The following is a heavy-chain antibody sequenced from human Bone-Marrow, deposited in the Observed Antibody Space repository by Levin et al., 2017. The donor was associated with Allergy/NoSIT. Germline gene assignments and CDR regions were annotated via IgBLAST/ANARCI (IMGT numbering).Heavy chain of an antibody. CDR1: GYTFTSYF. CDR3: ARPRDYYMDV. Sequence: KVSCKGSGYTFTSYFIAWVRQMPGKGLEWLGRIDPTDSFINYNPSVEGHVTIAADKSTNTAYLQWDSLKASDSAVYFCARPRDYYMDVWGKGTSVTVSS. J-gene: IGHJ6*03. CDR2: IDPTDSFI. V-gene: IGHV5-10-1*01.